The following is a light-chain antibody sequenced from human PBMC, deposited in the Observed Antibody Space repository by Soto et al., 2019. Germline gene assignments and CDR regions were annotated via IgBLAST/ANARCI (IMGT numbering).Light chain of an antibody. CDR3: QQYGNSPPWT. V-gene: IGKV3-20*01. Sequence: EIVLTQSPGTLSLSPGERATLSCRSSQSISSTSLAWYQQRPGQAPRLLIYIASSRATGIPDRFSGSGSGTQFTLTISRLEPEDFAVYYCQQYGNSPPWTFGQGTKVDIK. CDR2: IAS. CDR1: QSISSTS. J-gene: IGKJ1*01.